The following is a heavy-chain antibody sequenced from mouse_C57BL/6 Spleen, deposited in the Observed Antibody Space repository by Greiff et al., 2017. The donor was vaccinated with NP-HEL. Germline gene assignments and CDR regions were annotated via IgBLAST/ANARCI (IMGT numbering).Heavy chain of an antibody. J-gene: IGHJ4*01. Sequence: VQLQQPGAELVKPGASVKMSCKASGYTFTSYWITWVKQRPGQGLEWIGRIDPNSGGTKYNEKFKSKATLTVDKPSSTAYMQLSSLTSEDSAVYYCASGGSNYPYAMDYWGQGTSVTVSS. CDR2: IDPNSGGT. V-gene: IGHV1-72*01. D-gene: IGHD2-5*01. CDR3: ASGGSNYPYAMDY. CDR1: GYTFTSYW.